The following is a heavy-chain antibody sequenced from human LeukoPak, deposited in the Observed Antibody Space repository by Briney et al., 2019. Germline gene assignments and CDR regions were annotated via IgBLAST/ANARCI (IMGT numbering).Heavy chain of an antibody. CDR1: GFTFGDYA. V-gene: IGHV3-49*03. CDR3: TRYRSRWITLDY. D-gene: IGHD3-16*01. Sequence: PGRSLRLSCTASGFTFGDYAMSWFRQAPGKGLEWVGFIRSKAYGGTTEYVASLKGRFTSSRDDSKSIASLEMNSLKPNHTTVNHCTRYRSRWITLDYWGQGSLVTVSP. CDR2: IRSKAYGGTT. J-gene: IGHJ4*02.